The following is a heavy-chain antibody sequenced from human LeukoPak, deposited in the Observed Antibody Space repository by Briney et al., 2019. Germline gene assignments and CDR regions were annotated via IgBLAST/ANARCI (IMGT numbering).Heavy chain of an antibody. CDR1: GFIFNNYG. D-gene: IGHD3-22*01. J-gene: IGHJ4*02. CDR2: IRYDGTNK. CDR3: VGGDYYDSSGYSQFDY. V-gene: IGHV3-30*02. Sequence: GGSLRLSCAASGFIFNNYGMHWVRQAPGKGLEWGAFIRYDGTNKYYADSVKGRFTISRDNSKDTLSLQMNSLRVEDMSLYYCVGGDYYDSSGYSQFDYWGQGTLVTVSS.